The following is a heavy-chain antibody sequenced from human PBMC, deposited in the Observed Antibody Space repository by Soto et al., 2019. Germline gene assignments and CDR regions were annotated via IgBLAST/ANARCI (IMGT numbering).Heavy chain of an antibody. Sequence: PGGSLRLSCAASGFAFSSYAMSWVRQAPGKGLERVSAISGSGGSTYYADSVKGRFTISRDNSKNTLYLQMNSLRAEDTAVYYCAKTLRQAPPNYYYYMDVWGKGTTVTVSS. CDR2: ISGSGGST. CDR1: GFAFSSYA. J-gene: IGHJ6*03. V-gene: IGHV3-23*01. D-gene: IGHD3-10*01. CDR3: AKTLRQAPPNYYYYMDV.